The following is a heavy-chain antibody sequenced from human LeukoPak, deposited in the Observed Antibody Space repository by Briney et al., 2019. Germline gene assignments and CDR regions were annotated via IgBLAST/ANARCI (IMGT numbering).Heavy chain of an antibody. CDR3: AKDLERYFDWSVLDV. J-gene: IGHJ6*02. D-gene: IGHD3-9*01. CDR1: GFTFSSYA. Sequence: GGSLRLSCAASGFTFSSYAMSWVRQAPGKGLEWVSAISGSGGSTYYADSVKGRFTISRDNSKNTLYLQMNSLRAEDTAVYYCAKDLERYFDWSVLDVWGQGTTVTVSS. CDR2: ISGSGGST. V-gene: IGHV3-23*01.